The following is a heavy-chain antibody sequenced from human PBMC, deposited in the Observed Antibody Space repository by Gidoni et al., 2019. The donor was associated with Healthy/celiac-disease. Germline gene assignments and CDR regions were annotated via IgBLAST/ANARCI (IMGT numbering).Heavy chain of an antibody. D-gene: IGHD2-8*01. J-gene: IGHJ2*01. V-gene: IGHV3-23*01. CDR1: GFTVSSYA. Sequence: EVQLLESGGGLVQPGGSLRLSCAASGFTVSSYAMSWVRQAPGKGLEWVSAISGSGGRTSYADSVKGRFTISRDNSKNTLYLQMNSLRAEDTAVYYCAKGTLYSIWYFDLWGRGTLVTVSS. CDR3: AKGTLYSIWYFDL. CDR2: ISGSGGRT.